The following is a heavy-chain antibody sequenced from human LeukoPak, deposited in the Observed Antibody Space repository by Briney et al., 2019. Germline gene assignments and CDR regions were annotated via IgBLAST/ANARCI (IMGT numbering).Heavy chain of an antibody. Sequence: GGSLTLSCAASGFTFNTYAMTCFRQDPGKGLQWVSAISGSGDSTFYADSVKGRFTISRDDSKNTLYLQMKSLTAEDTAVYYCAKDASGSYWYYFDYWGQGTLVTVSS. CDR1: GFTFNTYA. V-gene: IGHV3-23*01. CDR3: AKDASGSYWYYFDY. CDR2: ISGSGDST. D-gene: IGHD1-26*01. J-gene: IGHJ4*02.